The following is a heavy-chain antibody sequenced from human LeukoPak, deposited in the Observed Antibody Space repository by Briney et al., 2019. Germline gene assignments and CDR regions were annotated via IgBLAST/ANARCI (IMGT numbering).Heavy chain of an antibody. CDR2: ISGSGGST. J-gene: IGHJ4*02. CDR3: AKDDRGDSSSWYGYFDY. V-gene: IGHV3-23*01. D-gene: IGHD6-13*01. CDR1: GLTFSSYA. Sequence: GGSLRLSCAASGLTFSSYAMSWVRQAPGKGLEWVSAISGSGGSTYYADSVKGRFTISRDNSKNTLYLQMNSLRAEDTAVYYCAKDDRGDSSSWYGYFDYWGQGTLVTVSS.